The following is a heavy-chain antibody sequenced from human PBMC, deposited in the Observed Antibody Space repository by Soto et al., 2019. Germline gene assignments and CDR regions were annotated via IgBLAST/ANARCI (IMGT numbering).Heavy chain of an antibody. Sequence: PGESLKISCKGSGYSFTSYWISWVRQMPGKVLEWMGRIDPSDSYTNYSPSFQGHVTISADKSISTAYLQWSSLKASDTAMYYCARKLLWFGESQEYYYYGMDVWGQGXTVTVYS. D-gene: IGHD3-10*01. V-gene: IGHV5-10-1*01. CDR3: ARKLLWFGESQEYYYYGMDV. CDR2: IDPSDSYT. J-gene: IGHJ6*02. CDR1: GYSFTSYW.